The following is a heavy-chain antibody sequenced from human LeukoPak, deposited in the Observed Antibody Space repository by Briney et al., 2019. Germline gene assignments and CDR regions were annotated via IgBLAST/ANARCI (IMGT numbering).Heavy chain of an antibody. J-gene: IGHJ4*02. CDR1: GFTFSSYS. Sequence: GGSLRLSCAASGFTFSSYSMNWVRQAPGKGLEWVAVISYDGSNKYYADSVKGRFTISRDNSKNALYLQMNSLRAEDTAVYYCAREDSSSWQLDYWGQGTLVTVSS. D-gene: IGHD6-13*01. CDR3: AREDSSSWQLDY. CDR2: ISYDGSNK. V-gene: IGHV3-30*03.